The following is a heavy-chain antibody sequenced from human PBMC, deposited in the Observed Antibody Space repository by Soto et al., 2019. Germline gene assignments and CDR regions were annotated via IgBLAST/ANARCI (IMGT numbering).Heavy chain of an antibody. J-gene: IGHJ6*02. CDR1: GFTVSSNY. Sequence: GGSLRLSCAASGFTVSSNYMSWVRQAPGKGLEWVSVIYSGGSTYYADSVKGRFTISRDNSKNTLYLQMNSLRAEDTAVYSCARDRARCRGCSSSPDYYVIDVWGQGTTVTVSS. CDR2: IYSGGST. D-gene: IGHD6-13*01. CDR3: ARDRARCRGCSSSPDYYVIDV. V-gene: IGHV3-53*01.